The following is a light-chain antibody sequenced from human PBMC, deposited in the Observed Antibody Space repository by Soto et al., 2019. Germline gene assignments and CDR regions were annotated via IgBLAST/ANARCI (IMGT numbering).Light chain of an antibody. Sequence: IHMTQSPSTLSASIVDIVTITFRASQDINTYLAWYQHKPGKAPKVLIYGASSLESGVPSRFSGSGSGTEFTLTISSLQTDDFATYYCQQYNSYRTFGQGTKVDIK. V-gene: IGKV1-5*01. CDR2: GAS. CDR1: QDINTY. CDR3: QQYNSYRT. J-gene: IGKJ1*01.